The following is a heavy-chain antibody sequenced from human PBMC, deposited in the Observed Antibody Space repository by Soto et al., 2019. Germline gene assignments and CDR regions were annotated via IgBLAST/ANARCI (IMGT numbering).Heavy chain of an antibody. CDR2: IYYSGLT. J-gene: IGHJ4*02. D-gene: IGHD3-9*01. CDR1: GGSMSSEGYY. Sequence: SETLSFTCTVSGGSMSSEGYYWSWIRQHPGKGLEWIGYIYYSGLTDYNPSLKSRLTISVDKSKNEFYMKMRSVTDADTAVYYCAYLRAFTGYPGDGGQGSLVT. V-gene: IGHV4-31*03. CDR3: AYLRAFTGYPGD.